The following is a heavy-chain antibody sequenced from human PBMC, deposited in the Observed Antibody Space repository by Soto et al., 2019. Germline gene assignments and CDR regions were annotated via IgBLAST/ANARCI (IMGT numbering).Heavy chain of an antibody. CDR2: IYYSGST. Sequence: PSETLSLTCTVSGGSISSYYWSWIRQPPGKGLEWIGYIYYSGSTNYNPSLKSRVTISVDTSKNQFSLKLSSVTAADTAVYYCTTADYYYDSSGYYYVNTDYWGQGTLVTVSS. CDR3: TTADYYYDSSGYYYVNTDY. CDR1: GGSISSYY. V-gene: IGHV4-59*01. J-gene: IGHJ4*02. D-gene: IGHD3-22*01.